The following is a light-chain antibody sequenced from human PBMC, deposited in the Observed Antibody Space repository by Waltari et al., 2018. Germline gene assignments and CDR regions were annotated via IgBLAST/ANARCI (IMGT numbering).Light chain of an antibody. CDR2: DDR. J-gene: IGLJ2*01. CDR1: NIGRKS. CDR3: QVWDRSSSHVV. V-gene: IGLV3-21*03. Sequence: SYVLTQPPSVSVAPGKTARITCGGNNIGRKSVPWYQQKPGQAPVLVVYDDRDRPSGIPEQFSGSNSGNTATLTISRVEAGDEADYYCQVWDRSSSHVVFGGGTKLTVL.